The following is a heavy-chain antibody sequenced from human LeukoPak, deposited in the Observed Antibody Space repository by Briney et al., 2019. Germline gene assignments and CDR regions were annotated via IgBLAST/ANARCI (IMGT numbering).Heavy chain of an antibody. CDR2: INPRGST. CDR3: ARGLRQGSAWSWGPKEKSYQYMDV. Sequence: SETLSLTCGVSGGSLSSHYWTWVRQPPGKGLEWIGEINPRGSTNYNPSLESRVTVSADTSRNQLSLSLTSVTAADSAVYFCARGLRQGSAWSWGPKEKSYQYMDVWGTGTTVIVSS. J-gene: IGHJ6*04. V-gene: IGHV4-34*01. D-gene: IGHD6-19*01. CDR1: GGSLSSHY.